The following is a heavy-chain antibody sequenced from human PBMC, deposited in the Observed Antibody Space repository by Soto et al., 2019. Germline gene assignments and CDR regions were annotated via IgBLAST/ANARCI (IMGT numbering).Heavy chain of an antibody. D-gene: IGHD6-13*01. CDR3: AKVMEGIAAAGTHPFDY. V-gene: IGHV3-23*01. J-gene: IGHJ4*02. Sequence: QPGGSLRLACAASGFTFSSYAMSWVRQAPGKGLEWVSAISGSGGSTYYADSVKGRFTISRDNSKNTLYLQMNSLRAEDTAVYYCAKVMEGIAAAGTHPFDYWGQGTLVTVSS. CDR1: GFTFSSYA. CDR2: ISGSGGST.